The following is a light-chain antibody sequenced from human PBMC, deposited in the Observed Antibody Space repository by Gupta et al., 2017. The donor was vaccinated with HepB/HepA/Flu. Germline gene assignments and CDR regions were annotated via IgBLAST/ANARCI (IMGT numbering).Light chain of an antibody. CDR1: QSIRNY. CDR3: QQSDNTPRS. CDR2: AAS. J-gene: IGKJ2*04. V-gene: IGKV1-39*01. Sequence: DIQMTQSPSSLSASIGDRVTITCRASQSIRNYLNWYQQKPGKAPKLLIYAASSLQSGVPSRFSGSGSGTDFTLTISMLQPEDFATYYCQQSDNTPRSFGQGTKLEIK.